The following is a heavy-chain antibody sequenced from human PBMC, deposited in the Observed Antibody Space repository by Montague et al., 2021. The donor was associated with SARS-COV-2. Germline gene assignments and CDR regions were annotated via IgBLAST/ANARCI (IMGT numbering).Heavy chain of an antibody. CDR1: GFTFDDYG. D-gene: IGHD3-10*01. J-gene: IGHJ4*02. CDR2: INWNGGST. CDR3: ASLGYYGSGTQVEY. V-gene: IGHV3-20*04. Sequence: SLRLSCAASGFTFDDYGMSWVRQAPGKGLEWVSGINWNGGSTGYADSVEGRFTISRDNAKNSLYLQMNSLRAEDTALYYCASLGYYGSGTQVEYWGQGTLVTVSS.